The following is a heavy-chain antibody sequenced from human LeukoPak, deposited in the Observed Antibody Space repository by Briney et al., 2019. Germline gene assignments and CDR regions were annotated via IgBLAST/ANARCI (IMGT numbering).Heavy chain of an antibody. CDR1: GFTFSSYA. D-gene: IGHD2-2*01. V-gene: IGHV3-23*01. CDR2: ISDSGGST. CDR3: AKGKGSSISCSDY. Sequence: GGSLRLSCAASGFTFSSYAMSWVRQAQGKGLEGVSLISDSGGSTYYADSVKGRFTISRDNSKNTLSLQMNSLRADDTAVYYCAKGKGSSISCSDYWGQGTLVTVSS. J-gene: IGHJ4*02.